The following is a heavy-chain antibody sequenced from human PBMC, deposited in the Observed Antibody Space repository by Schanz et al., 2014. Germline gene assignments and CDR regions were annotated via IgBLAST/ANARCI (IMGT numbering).Heavy chain of an antibody. D-gene: IGHD2-15*01. V-gene: IGHV1-2*02. CDR2: IIPNLGSA. CDR3: ARAGYCRDSGCYSLGIEY. Sequence: QVQLVQSGAEVKKPGASVKVSCKASGYTLTAYYMHWVRQAPGQGLEWMGRIIPNLGSANYAQKFQGRVTLTRDTSISTAYMELSSLRPDDTAVYYCARAGYCRDSGCYSLGIEYWGQGTLVTVSS. J-gene: IGHJ4*02. CDR1: GYTLTAYY.